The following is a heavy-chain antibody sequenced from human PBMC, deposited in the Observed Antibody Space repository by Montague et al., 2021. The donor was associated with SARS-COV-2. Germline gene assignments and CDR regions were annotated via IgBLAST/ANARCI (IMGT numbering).Heavy chain of an antibody. Sequence: SLRLSCAASGFTFVGYWMSWVRQPPGKGLEWVAHIKNDRSEKYYVDSVKGRFTISRDNAKNSLYLQMNSLRAEDTAVYYCARPRGCSGGRCSNFDYWGQGTLVPVSS. J-gene: IGHJ4*02. D-gene: IGHD2-15*01. CDR1: GFTFVGYW. CDR2: IKNDRSEK. V-gene: IGHV3-7*01. CDR3: ARPRGCSGGRCSNFDY.